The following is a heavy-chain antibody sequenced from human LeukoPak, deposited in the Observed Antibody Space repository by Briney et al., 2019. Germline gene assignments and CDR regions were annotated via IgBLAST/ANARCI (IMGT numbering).Heavy chain of an antibody. CDR1: GLSFSSYA. CDR3: TKSVAGRLDY. CDR2: ISGNGDST. D-gene: IGHD6-13*01. Sequence: GGSLRLSCAASGLSFSSYAMSWVRQAPGKGLEWVSVISGNGDSTHYADAVKGRFTSSRDNSMNTLYLQMNSLRAEGTAVYYCTKSVAGRLDYWGQGSLVTVSS. V-gene: IGHV3-23*01. J-gene: IGHJ4*02.